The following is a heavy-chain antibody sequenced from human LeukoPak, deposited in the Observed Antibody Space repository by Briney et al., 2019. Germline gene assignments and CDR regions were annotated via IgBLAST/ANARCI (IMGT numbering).Heavy chain of an antibody. CDR2: ISYDGSNK. D-gene: IGHD3-3*01. V-gene: IGHV3-30*18. Sequence: PGGSPRLSCVASGFTFSSYGMHWVRQAPGKGLEWVAVISYDGSNKYYADSVKGRFTISRDNAKNTLYLQMNSLRPEDTALYYCAKDKDFWSGYYRGVPYYYGLDVWGQGTTVTVSS. CDR1: GFTFSSYG. CDR3: AKDKDFWSGYYRGVPYYYGLDV. J-gene: IGHJ6*02.